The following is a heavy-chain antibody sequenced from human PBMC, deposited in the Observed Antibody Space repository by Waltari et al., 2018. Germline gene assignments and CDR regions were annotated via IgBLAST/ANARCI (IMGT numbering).Heavy chain of an antibody. CDR1: GFTFDDSA. D-gene: IGHD3-22*01. CDR2: ISWNSGSI. J-gene: IGHJ4*02. Sequence: EVQLVESGGGLVQPGRSLRLSCAASGFTFDDSAMHWVRQAPGKGLEWVSGISWNSGSIGYADSVKGRFTISRDNAKNSLYLQMNSLRAEDTALYYCAKGGYYYDSSGYYYNYWGQGTLVTVSS. CDR3: AKGGYYYDSSGYYYNY. V-gene: IGHV3-9*01.